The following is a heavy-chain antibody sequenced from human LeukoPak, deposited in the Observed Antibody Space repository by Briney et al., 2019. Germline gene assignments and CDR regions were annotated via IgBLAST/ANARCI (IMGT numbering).Heavy chain of an antibody. CDR2: IYSGGST. Sequence: GGSLRLSCAASGFTVSSNYMSWVRQAPGKGLEWVSVIYSGGSTYYADSVKGRFTISRHNSKNMLYLQMNSLRAEDTAVYYCARIAIAAYYYYYGMDVWGQGTTVTVSS. J-gene: IGHJ6*02. V-gene: IGHV3-53*04. CDR3: ARIAIAAYYYYYGMDV. CDR1: GFTVSSNY. D-gene: IGHD6-13*01.